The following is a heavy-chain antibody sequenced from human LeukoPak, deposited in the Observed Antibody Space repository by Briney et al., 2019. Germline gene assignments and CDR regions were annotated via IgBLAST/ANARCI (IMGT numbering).Heavy chain of an antibody. CDR1: GGSFSGYY. CDR3: ARAILTGYYANPYYFDY. V-gene: IGHV4-31*11. Sequence: SETLSLTCAVYGGSFSGYYWSWIRQHPGKGLEWIGYIYYSGSTYYNPSLKSRVTISVGTSKNQFSLKLSSVTAADTAVYYCARAILTGYYANPYYFDYWGQGTLVTVSS. J-gene: IGHJ4*02. CDR2: IYYSGST. D-gene: IGHD3-9*01.